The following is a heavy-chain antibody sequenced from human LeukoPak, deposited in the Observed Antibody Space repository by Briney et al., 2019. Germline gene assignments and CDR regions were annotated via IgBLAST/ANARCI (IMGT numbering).Heavy chain of an antibody. J-gene: IGHJ3*02. V-gene: IGHV4-59*08. CDR2: IYYSGST. D-gene: IGHD2-15*01. Sequence: SETLSLTCTVSGGSISSHYWSWIRQPPGKGLEWIGYIYYSGSTNYNPSLKSRVTISVDTSKNQFSLKLSSVTAADTAVYYCARQEVADAFDIWGQGTMVTVSS. CDR1: GGSISSHY. CDR3: ARQEVADAFDI.